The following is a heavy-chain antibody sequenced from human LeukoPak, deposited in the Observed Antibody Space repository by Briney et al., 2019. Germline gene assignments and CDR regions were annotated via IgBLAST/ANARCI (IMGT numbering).Heavy chain of an antibody. CDR2: IPYRGST. Sequence: SQTLSLTCTVSGGSISSGSYYWSWIRQPAGKGLEWIGYIPYRGSTYYNPSLKSRVTISSDTSQNQVSLRLSSVTAADTAVYYCARDLGGFGGFEYWGQGTLVTVSS. D-gene: IGHD3-10*01. CDR3: ARDLGGFGGFEY. CDR1: GGSISSGSYY. J-gene: IGHJ4*02. V-gene: IGHV4-31*03.